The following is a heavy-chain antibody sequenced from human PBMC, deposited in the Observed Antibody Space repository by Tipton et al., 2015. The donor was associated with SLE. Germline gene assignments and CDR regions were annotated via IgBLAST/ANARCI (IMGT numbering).Heavy chain of an antibody. Sequence: LRLSCTVSGDSINSHYWSWIRQPAGKGLQWIGRIYPSGSINYNPSLKSRVTMSVDTSKNQFSLRLNSVTAADTAVYYCATFRDMVQGVIGAFNIWGQGTMVTVSS. D-gene: IGHD3-10*01. CDR2: IYPSGSI. CDR1: GDSINSHY. J-gene: IGHJ3*02. V-gene: IGHV4-4*07. CDR3: ATFRDMVQGVIGAFNI.